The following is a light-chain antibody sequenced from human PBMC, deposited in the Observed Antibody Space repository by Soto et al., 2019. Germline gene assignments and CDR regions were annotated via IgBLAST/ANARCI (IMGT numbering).Light chain of an antibody. CDR3: HQYSEWPHT. J-gene: IGKJ2*01. CDR2: GTS. CDR1: QSFISN. Sequence: EIVMTQSPATLSVSPGERVTLSCRASQSFISNVAWYQHKPGQPPRLLIHGTSVRATGIPARFSGSGSGTQFSLTITSLQSEDFAVYYCHQYSEWPHTFGQGTTLEIK. V-gene: IGKV3D-15*01.